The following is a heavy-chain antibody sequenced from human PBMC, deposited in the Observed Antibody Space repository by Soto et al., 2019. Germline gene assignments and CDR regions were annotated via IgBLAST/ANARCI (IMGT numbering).Heavy chain of an antibody. J-gene: IGHJ6*03. CDR1: GGTFSSYT. D-gene: IGHD3-3*01. CDR3: ARSGCEPDTIFGVVIYRYYYYYMDV. V-gene: IGHV1-69*02. Sequence: SVKVSCKASGGTFSSYTISWVRQAPGQGLEWMGRIIPILGIANYAQKFQGRVTITADKSTSTAYMELSSLRSEDTAVYYCARSGCEPDTIFGVVIYRYYYYYMDVWGKGTTVTVSS. CDR2: IIPILGIA.